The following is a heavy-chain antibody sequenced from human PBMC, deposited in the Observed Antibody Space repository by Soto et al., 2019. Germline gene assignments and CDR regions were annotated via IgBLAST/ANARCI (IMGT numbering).Heavy chain of an antibody. CDR3: AKEVIAARPYYFDY. D-gene: IGHD6-6*01. CDR1: GFTFSSYA. J-gene: IGHJ4*02. CDR2: ISASGAYT. V-gene: IGHV3-23*01. Sequence: PGGSLRLSCAASGFTFSSYAASCARQNPGKGLEWVSTISASGAYTYYADSVKGRFTISRDNSKNTLYLQMRSLRAGDTATYYCAKEVIAARPYYFDYWGQGTLVTVSS.